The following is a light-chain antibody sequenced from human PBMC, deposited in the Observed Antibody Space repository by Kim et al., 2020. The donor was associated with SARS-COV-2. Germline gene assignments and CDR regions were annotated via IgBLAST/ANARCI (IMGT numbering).Light chain of an antibody. CDR3: QQLSSYPLT. Sequence: SASVGDRVTITCRASQCISSYLAWYQQNPGKAPKLLIYAASTLQTGVPSRFSGSGSGTEFTLTISSMQPEDFATYSCQQLSSYPLTFGGGTKLEI. CDR2: AAS. J-gene: IGKJ4*01. CDR1: QCISSY. V-gene: IGKV1-9*01.